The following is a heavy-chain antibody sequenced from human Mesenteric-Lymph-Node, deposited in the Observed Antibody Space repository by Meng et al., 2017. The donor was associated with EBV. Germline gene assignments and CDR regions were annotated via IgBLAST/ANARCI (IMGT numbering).Heavy chain of an antibody. Sequence: SPTQYPPTASAGSTISVGGNWWSQTRRPPGEGLGWIGYIHYNGSNSYNPSLKIGVTISVATSQDHFSLSLNTVAAADAALYFCDKLVPVPMNIYIDSWGQGTLVTVSS. CDR3: DKLVPVPMNIYIDS. V-gene: IGHV4-30-4*01. D-gene: IGHD2-2*01. CDR2: IHYNGSN. CDR1: GSTISVGGNW. J-gene: IGHJ4*02.